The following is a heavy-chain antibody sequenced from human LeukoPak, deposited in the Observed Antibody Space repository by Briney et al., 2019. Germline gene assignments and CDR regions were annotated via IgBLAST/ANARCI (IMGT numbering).Heavy chain of an antibody. CDR3: ASTTVTTGGVDY. D-gene: IGHD4-17*01. CDR1: GGSISSYY. V-gene: IGHV4-59*01. Sequence: SETLSLTCTVSGGSISSYYWSWIRQPPGKGLEWIGYIYCSGSTNYNPSLNSRVTISVDTSKNQFSLKLSSVTAADTAVYYCASTTVTTGGVDYWGQGTLVTVSS. J-gene: IGHJ4*02. CDR2: IYCSGST.